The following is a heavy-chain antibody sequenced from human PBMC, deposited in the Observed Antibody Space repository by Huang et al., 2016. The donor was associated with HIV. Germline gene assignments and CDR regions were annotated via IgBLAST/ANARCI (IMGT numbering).Heavy chain of an antibody. Sequence: EVQLVESGGGLVKPGGSLRLSCAASGFTFSDYSMSWVRQAQGKGLQWVSHISGSSSDIYYVDSVKGRFAISRDNAKNLLFLQMNSLRAEDTAVYYCARRYNWNYVAHGFDIWGQGTMVTVSS. CDR3: ARRYNWNYVAHGFDI. CDR1: GFTFSDYS. D-gene: IGHD1-7*01. V-gene: IGHV3-21*01. CDR2: ISGSSSDI. J-gene: IGHJ3*02.